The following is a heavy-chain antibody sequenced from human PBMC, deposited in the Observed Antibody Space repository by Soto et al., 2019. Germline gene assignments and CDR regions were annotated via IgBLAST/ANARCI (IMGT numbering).Heavy chain of an antibody. V-gene: IGHV3-48*03. Sequence: PGGSLRLSCAASGFTFSSYEMNWVRQAPGKGLEWVSYISSSGSTIYYADSVKGRFTISRDNAKNSLYLQMNSLRAEDTAVYYCARAPRSGSYYVGSGGMDVWGQGTTVTVSS. D-gene: IGHD3-10*01. CDR2: ISSSGSTI. J-gene: IGHJ6*02. CDR1: GFTFSSYE. CDR3: ARAPRSGSYYVGSGGMDV.